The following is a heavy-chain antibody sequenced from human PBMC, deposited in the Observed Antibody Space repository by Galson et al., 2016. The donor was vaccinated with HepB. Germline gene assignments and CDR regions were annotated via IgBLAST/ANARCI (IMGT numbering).Heavy chain of an antibody. CDR2: ISGGGRTT. D-gene: IGHD1-1*01. CDR3: ARGRDTTCPYFFYAMDV. J-gene: IGHJ6*02. V-gene: IGHV3-23*01. Sequence: SLRLSCAASGFTFSSYAMSWVRQAPGKGLEWVAGISGGGRTTFYADSVKGRFTISRDNSKNTLYMQMNRLRAEDTGFYYCARGRDTTCPYFFYAMDVWGQGTMVTVSS. CDR1: GFTFSSYA.